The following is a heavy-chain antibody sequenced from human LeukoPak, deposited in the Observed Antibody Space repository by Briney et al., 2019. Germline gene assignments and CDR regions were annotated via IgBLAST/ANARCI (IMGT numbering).Heavy chain of an antibody. V-gene: IGHV1-2*02. CDR1: GYTFTGYY. CDR2: INPNSGGT. Sequence: ASVKVSCKASGYTFTGYYMHWVRQAPGQGLEWMGWINPNSGGTNYAQKFQGRVTITADKSTSTAYMELSSLRSEDTAVYYCARDRSARVVAATAYYFDYWGQGTLVTVSS. J-gene: IGHJ4*02. CDR3: ARDRSARVVAATAYYFDY. D-gene: IGHD2-15*01.